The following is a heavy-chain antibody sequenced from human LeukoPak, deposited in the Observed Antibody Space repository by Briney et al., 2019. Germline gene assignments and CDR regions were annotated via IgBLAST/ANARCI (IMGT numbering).Heavy chain of an antibody. D-gene: IGHD6-25*01. CDR1: GYTFTGYY. Sequence: ASVKVSCKASGYTFTGYYMHWVRQAPGQGLEWMGWINPNSGGTNYAQKFQGRVTMTRDTSISTAYMELSRLRSDDTAVYYCARSPERYYYGMDVWDQGTTVTVSS. CDR2: INPNSGGT. V-gene: IGHV1-2*02. J-gene: IGHJ6*02. CDR3: ARSPERYYYGMDV.